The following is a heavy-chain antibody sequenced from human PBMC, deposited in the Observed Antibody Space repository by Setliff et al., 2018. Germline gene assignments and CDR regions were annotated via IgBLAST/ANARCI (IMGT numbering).Heavy chain of an antibody. J-gene: IGHJ6*03. Sequence: PSETLSLTCSVSGGSISNFYWSWIRQPPGKGLEWIGSISPGRSINYNPSLRSRVTISGDTSKNQISLNLSSGTAADTAVYYCARDRRDYIGAGSPEIDYYYYYYMDVWGKGTTVTVSS. CDR2: ISPGRSI. CDR3: ARDRRDYIGAGSPEIDYYYYYYMDV. D-gene: IGHD3-10*01. CDR1: GGSISNFY. V-gene: IGHV4-4*08.